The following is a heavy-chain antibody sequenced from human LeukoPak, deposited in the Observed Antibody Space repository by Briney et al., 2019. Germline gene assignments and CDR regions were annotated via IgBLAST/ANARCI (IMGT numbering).Heavy chain of an antibody. Sequence: SETLSLTCTVSGGSISSYYWSWIRQPAGKGLEWIGRIYISGSTNYNPSLKSRVTMSVDTSKNQFSLKLSSVTAADTAVYYCARRRPNYYDSSGYSYWGQGTLVTVSS. CDR2: IYISGST. CDR3: ARRRPNYYDSSGYSY. CDR1: GGSISSYY. D-gene: IGHD3-22*01. J-gene: IGHJ4*02. V-gene: IGHV4-4*07.